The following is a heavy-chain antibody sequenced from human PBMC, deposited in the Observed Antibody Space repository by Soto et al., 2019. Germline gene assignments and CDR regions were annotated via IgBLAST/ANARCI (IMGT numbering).Heavy chain of an antibody. J-gene: IGHJ6*03. CDR3: ARDSAGYCTNGVCYDYYYMDV. CDR1: GFTFSSYG. Sequence: QVQLVDSGGGVVQPGRSLRLSCAASGFTFSSYGMHWVRQAPGKGLEWVAVIWDDGSNKYYADSVKGRFTISRDNSKNTLYLQMDSLRAEDTAVYYCARDSAGYCTNGVCYDYYYMDVCGKGTTVTVSS. CDR2: IWDDGSNK. V-gene: IGHV3-33*01. D-gene: IGHD2-8*01.